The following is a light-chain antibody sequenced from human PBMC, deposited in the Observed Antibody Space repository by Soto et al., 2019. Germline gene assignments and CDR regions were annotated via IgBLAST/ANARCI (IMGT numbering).Light chain of an antibody. Sequence: DIQMTQSPSTLSASIGDKVTITCRATQSISSWLAWYQHKPGEAPKLLIYDASDLETGVPLRFGGSGSGTEFTLTISSLQPDDFATYYCQQYNVYSWTFGQGTKVDIK. CDR2: DAS. CDR3: QQYNVYSWT. CDR1: QSISSW. J-gene: IGKJ1*01. V-gene: IGKV1-5*01.